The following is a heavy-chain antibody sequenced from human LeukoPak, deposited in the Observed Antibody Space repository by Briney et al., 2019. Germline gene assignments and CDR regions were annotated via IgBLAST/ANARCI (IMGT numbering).Heavy chain of an antibody. J-gene: IGHJ4*02. Sequence: SETLSLTCTVSGGSISSYYWSWIRQPAGKGLEWIGRMSSSGISTYSPSLKSRVTISIDTSRNQFSMNLNSVTAADTAVYYCAARGIWFGEFPLDYWGQGTLVTVSS. V-gene: IGHV4-4*07. CDR2: MSSSGIS. CDR3: AARGIWFGEFPLDY. CDR1: GGSISSYY. D-gene: IGHD3-10*01.